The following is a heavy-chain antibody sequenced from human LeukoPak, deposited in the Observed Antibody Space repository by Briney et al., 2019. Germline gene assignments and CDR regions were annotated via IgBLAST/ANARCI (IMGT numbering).Heavy chain of an antibody. Sequence: GGSLGLSCAASGFTFSSYGMHWVRQAPGKGLEWVAATWYDGSNKYYADSVKGRFTISRDNSKNTLYLQMNSLRAEDTAVYFCARGGHCSTTSCSNYDGMDVWGQGTTLTVSS. CDR3: ARGGHCSTTSCSNYDGMDV. CDR1: GFTFSSYG. J-gene: IGHJ6*02. V-gene: IGHV3-33*01. D-gene: IGHD2-2*01. CDR2: TWYDGSNK.